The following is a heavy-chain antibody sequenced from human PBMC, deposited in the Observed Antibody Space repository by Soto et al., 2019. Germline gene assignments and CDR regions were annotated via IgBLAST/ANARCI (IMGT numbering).Heavy chain of an antibody. CDR2: ISYDGSNR. CDR3: VGGQYYFDY. Sequence: QVQLVESGGGVVQPGRSLRLSCAASGFPFTTYGMHWVREGPGKGLEWVAVISYDGSNRYYADSVKGRFTMSRDNSKNTLYLQMNDLRPDDTALYYCVGGQYYFDYRGQGTLVTVSS. V-gene: IGHV3-30*03. CDR1: GFPFTTYG. J-gene: IGHJ4*02. D-gene: IGHD3-10*01.